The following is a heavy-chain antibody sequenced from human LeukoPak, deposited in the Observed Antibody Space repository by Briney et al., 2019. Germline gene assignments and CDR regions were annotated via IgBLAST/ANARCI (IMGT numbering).Heavy chain of an antibody. CDR1: GFTFSSYA. Sequence: PGGSLRLSCAASGFTFSSYAMSWVRQAPGKGLEWVSAISGSGGSTYYADSVKGRFTISRDNSKNTLYLQMNSLRAEDTAVYYCARDGGGFGAFDIWGQGTMVTVSS. D-gene: IGHD3-16*01. CDR2: ISGSGGST. CDR3: ARDGGGFGAFDI. J-gene: IGHJ3*02. V-gene: IGHV3-23*01.